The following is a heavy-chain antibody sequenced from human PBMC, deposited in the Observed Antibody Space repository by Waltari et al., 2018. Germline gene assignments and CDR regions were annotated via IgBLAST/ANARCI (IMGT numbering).Heavy chain of an antibody. V-gene: IGHV1-18*01. CDR3: ARGYEYYDFWSGYYLFDY. CDR2: ISAYNGNT. Sequence: QVQLVQSGAEVKKPGASVKVSCKASGYTFTSYGISRVRQAPGQGLEWMGWISAYNGNTNYAQKLQGRVTMTTDTSTSTAYMELRSLRSDDTAVYYCARGYEYYDFWSGYYLFDYWGQGTLVTVSS. J-gene: IGHJ4*02. CDR1: GYTFTSYG. D-gene: IGHD3-3*01.